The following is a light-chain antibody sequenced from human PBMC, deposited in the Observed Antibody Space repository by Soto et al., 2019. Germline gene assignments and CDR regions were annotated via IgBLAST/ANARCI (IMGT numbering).Light chain of an antibody. CDR2: RAD. Sequence: QSVLTQPPSASGTPGQTVTISSSGRSSNIGSNYVYWYQQLPGTAPRLLMYRADQRPSGVPDRFSGSKSGTSASLAISGLRSEDEADYYCAAWDDTLSGLVFGGGTKVTVL. V-gene: IGLV1-47*01. J-gene: IGLJ2*01. CDR3: AAWDDTLSGLV. CDR1: SSNIGSNY.